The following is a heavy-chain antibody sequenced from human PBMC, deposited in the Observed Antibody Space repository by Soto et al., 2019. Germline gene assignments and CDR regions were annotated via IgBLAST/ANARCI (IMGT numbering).Heavy chain of an antibody. CDR2: ISWNSGSI. Sequence: EVQLVESGGGLVQPGRSLRLSCAASGFTFDDYAMHWVRQAPGKGLEWVSGISWNSGSIGYADSVKGRFTISRDNAKNCLYLQMNSLRAEDTALYYCAKGATYYGSGSYSPPWFDPWGQGTLVTVSS. V-gene: IGHV3-9*01. CDR3: AKGATYYGSGSYSPPWFDP. J-gene: IGHJ5*02. CDR1: GFTFDDYA. D-gene: IGHD3-10*01.